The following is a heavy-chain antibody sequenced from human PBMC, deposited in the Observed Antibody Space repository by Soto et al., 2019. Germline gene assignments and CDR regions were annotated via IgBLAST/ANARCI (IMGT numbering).Heavy chain of an antibody. CDR1: GFTFDDYA. CDR2: ISWNSGSI. Sequence: SLRLSCAASGFTFDDYAMHWVRQAPGKGLEWVSGISWNSGSIGYADSVKGRFTISRDNAKNSLYLQMNSLRAEDTALYYCAKDKYYGSGSYYRGAQDGMDVWRQGTTVTVSS. J-gene: IGHJ6*02. CDR3: AKDKYYGSGSYYRGAQDGMDV. D-gene: IGHD3-10*01. V-gene: IGHV3-9*01.